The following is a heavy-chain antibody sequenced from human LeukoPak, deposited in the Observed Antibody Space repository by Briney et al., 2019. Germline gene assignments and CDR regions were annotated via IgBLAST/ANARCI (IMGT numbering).Heavy chain of an antibody. V-gene: IGHV1-69*05. J-gene: IGHJ4*02. Sequence: SVKVSCKASGGTFSSYAISWVRQAPGQGLEWMGRIIPIFGTANYAQKFQGRVTITTDESTSTACMELSSLRSEDTAVYYCARDPSDYGDRFDYWGQGTLVTVSS. CDR1: GGTFSSYA. D-gene: IGHD4-17*01. CDR3: ARDPSDYGDRFDY. CDR2: IIPIFGTA.